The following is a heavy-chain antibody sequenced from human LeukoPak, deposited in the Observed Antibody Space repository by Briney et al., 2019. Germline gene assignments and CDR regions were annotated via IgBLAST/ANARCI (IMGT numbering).Heavy chain of an antibody. D-gene: IGHD6-6*01. CDR3: ASVISEYSSSGHFDY. CDR2: ISAYNGNT. CDR1: GYTFTSYG. J-gene: IGHJ4*02. Sequence: ASVKVSCKASGYTFTSYGISWVRQAPGQGLEWMGWISAYNGNTNYAQKLQGRVTMTTDTSTSTAYMELRSLRSDDTAVYYCASVISEYSSSGHFDYWGQGTLVTVSS. V-gene: IGHV1-18*01.